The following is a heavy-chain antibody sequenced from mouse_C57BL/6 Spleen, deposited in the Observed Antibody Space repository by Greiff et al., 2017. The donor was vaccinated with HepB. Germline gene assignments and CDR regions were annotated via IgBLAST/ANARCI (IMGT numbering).Heavy chain of an antibody. D-gene: IGHD1-1*01. CDR3: ARDIYYGSSPWFAY. CDR2: INPNNGGT. Sequence: EVQLQQSGPELVKPGASVKISCKASGYTFTDYYMNWVKQSHGKSLEWIGDINPNNGGTSYNQKFKGKATLTVDKSSSTAYMELRSLTSEDSAVYYCARDIYYGSSPWFAYWGQGTLVTVSA. J-gene: IGHJ3*01. CDR1: GYTFTDYY. V-gene: IGHV1-26*01.